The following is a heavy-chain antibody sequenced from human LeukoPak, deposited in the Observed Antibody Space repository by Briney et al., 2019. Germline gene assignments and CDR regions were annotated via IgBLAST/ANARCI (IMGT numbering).Heavy chain of an antibody. D-gene: IGHD1-7*01. Sequence: ASVKVSCKASGYTFTSYGISWVRQAPGQGLEWMGWISAYNGNTNYAQKLQGRVTMTTDTSTSTAYMELRSLRSDDTAVYYCAREDNWNYHLDDWFDPWGQGTLVTVSS. J-gene: IGHJ5*02. CDR2: ISAYNGNT. CDR3: AREDNWNYHLDDWFDP. V-gene: IGHV1-18*01. CDR1: GYTFTSYG.